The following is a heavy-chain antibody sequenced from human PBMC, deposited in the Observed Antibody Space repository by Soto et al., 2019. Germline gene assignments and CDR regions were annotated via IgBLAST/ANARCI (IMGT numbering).Heavy chain of an antibody. V-gene: IGHV4-59*01. CDR1: GGSISSYY. CDR2: IYYSGST. Sequence: SETLSLTCTVSGGSISSYYWSWIRQPPGKGLEWIGYIYYSGSTNYNPSLKSRVTISVDTSKNQFSLKLSSVTAADTAVYYCARDRHKYYDFWSGYYSYYGMDVWGQGTTVTV. J-gene: IGHJ6*02. D-gene: IGHD3-3*01. CDR3: ARDRHKYYDFWSGYYSYYGMDV.